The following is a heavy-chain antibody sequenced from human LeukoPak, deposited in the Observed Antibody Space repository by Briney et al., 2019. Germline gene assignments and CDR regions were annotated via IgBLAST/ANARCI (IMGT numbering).Heavy chain of an antibody. CDR3: ARDLRPRYCSSTSRYSGSENWFDP. D-gene: IGHD2-2*01. CDR1: GGSISSGSYY. V-gene: IGHV4-61*02. CDR2: IYTSGST. J-gene: IGHJ5*02. Sequence: SQTLSLTCTVSGGSISSGSYYWSWIRQPAGKGLEWIGRIYTSGSTNYNPSLKSRVTISVDTSKNQFSLKLSSVTAADTAVYYCARDLRPRYCSSTSRYSGSENWFDPWGQGTLVTVSS.